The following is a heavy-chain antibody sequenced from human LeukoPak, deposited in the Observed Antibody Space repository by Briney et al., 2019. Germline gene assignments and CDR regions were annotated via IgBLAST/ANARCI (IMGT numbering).Heavy chain of an antibody. J-gene: IGHJ4*02. CDR1: GFTFSSYA. V-gene: IGHV3-23*01. CDR2: ISGSGGST. CDR3: AKGLWSAVAGDFDY. Sequence: GGSLRLSCAASGFTFSSYAMSWVRQAPGKGLEWVSAISGSGGSTYYADSVKGRFTISRDNSKNTLYLQMSSLRAEDTAVYYCAKGLWSAVAGDFDYWGQGTLVTVSS. D-gene: IGHD6-19*01.